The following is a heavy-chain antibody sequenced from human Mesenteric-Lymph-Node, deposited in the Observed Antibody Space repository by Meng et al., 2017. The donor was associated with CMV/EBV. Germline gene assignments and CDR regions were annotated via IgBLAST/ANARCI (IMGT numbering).Heavy chain of an antibody. Sequence: VSGDSLSTEDWWSWVRQPPGKGLEWIGEIYHSGNTNYNPSLKSRVTMSVDKSKNQFSLKLTSVTAADTALYYCAREGNGFYTPFDYWGRGTLVTVSS. J-gene: IGHJ4*02. D-gene: IGHD3-3*01. CDR3: AREGNGFYTPFDY. CDR1: GDSLSTEDW. V-gene: IGHV4-4*02. CDR2: IYHSGNT.